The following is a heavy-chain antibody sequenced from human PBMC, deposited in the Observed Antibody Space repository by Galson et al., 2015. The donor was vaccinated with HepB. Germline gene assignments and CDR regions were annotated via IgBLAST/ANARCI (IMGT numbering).Heavy chain of an antibody. CDR3: ATYLVSTGFDF. V-gene: IGHV1-24*01. D-gene: IGHD3-9*01. Sequence: SVKVSCKVSGYNLIELSIHWVRQAPGKGLEWMGNLVPENGDTLLAQKFEGRVRMTEDISSDTTYMELSSLRSEDTGVYFCATYLVSTGFDFWGQGTMVTVSS. J-gene: IGHJ3*01. CDR1: GYNLIELS. CDR2: LVPENGDT.